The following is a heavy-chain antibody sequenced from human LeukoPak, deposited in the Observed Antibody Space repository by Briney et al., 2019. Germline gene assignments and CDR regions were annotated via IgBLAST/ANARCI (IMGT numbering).Heavy chain of an antibody. Sequence: GGSLRLSCAASGFTFSSYAMSWVRQAPGKGLEWVSAISGSGGSTYYADSVKGRFTISRDNSKNTLYLQMNSLRAEDTAVYYCAKEKVYSSSWYAGDDYWGQGTLVTVSS. V-gene: IGHV3-23*01. CDR1: GFTFSSYA. J-gene: IGHJ4*02. D-gene: IGHD6-13*01. CDR3: AKEKVYSSSWYAGDDY. CDR2: ISGSGGST.